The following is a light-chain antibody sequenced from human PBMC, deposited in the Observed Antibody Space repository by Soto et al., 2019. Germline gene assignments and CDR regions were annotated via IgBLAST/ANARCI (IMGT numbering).Light chain of an antibody. J-gene: IGLJ2*01. V-gene: IGLV2-14*01. Sequence: QSVLTQPASVSGSPGQSITILCTGTNSDVGGYDFVSWYQQHPGKAPKLLIYEVTNRPSGVSDRFSGSKSGNTASLSIYGLQAEDEADYYCSSYTSTSTLVFGGGTQLTVL. CDR3: SSYTSTSTLV. CDR2: EVT. CDR1: NSDVGGYDF.